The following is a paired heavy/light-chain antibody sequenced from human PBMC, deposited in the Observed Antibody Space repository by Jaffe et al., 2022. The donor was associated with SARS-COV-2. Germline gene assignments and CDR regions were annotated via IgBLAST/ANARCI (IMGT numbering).Light chain of an antibody. CDR1: QSVSSY. V-gene: IGKV3-11*01. CDR3: QQRSNWPPWT. Sequence: EIVLTQSPATLSLSPGERATLSCRASQSVSSYLAWYQQKPGQAPRLLIYDASNRATGIPARFSGSGSGTDFTLTISSLEPEDFAVYYCQQRSNWPPWTFGQGTKVEIK. J-gene: IGKJ1*01. CDR2: DAS.
Heavy chain of an antibody. CDR3: ASPYDSSGYYTGSEYFQH. Sequence: QVQLVESGGGLVKPGGSLRLSCAASGFTFSDYYMSWIRQAPGKGLEWVSYISSSGSTIYYADSVKGRFTISRDNAKNSLYLQMNSLRAEDTAVYYCASPYDSSGYYTGSEYFQHWGQGTLVTVSS. D-gene: IGHD3-22*01. J-gene: IGHJ1*01. CDR1: GFTFSDYY. CDR2: ISSSGSTI. V-gene: IGHV3-11*01.